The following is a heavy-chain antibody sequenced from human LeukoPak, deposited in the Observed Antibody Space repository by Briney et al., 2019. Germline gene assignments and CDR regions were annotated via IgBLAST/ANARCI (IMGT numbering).Heavy chain of an antibody. D-gene: IGHD3-16*02. CDR3: ARDYYDYVWGSYRLFDY. Sequence: SGGSLRLSCAASGFTFSSYSMNWVRQAPGKGLEWASSISSSSSYIYYADSVKGRFTISRDNAKNSLYLQMNSLRAEDTAVYYCARDYYDYVWGSYRLFDYWGQGTLVTVSS. CDR1: GFTFSSYS. J-gene: IGHJ4*02. V-gene: IGHV3-21*01. CDR2: ISSSSSYI.